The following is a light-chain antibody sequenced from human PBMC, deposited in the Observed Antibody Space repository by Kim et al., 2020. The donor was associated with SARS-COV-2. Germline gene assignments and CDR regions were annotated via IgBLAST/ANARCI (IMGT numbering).Light chain of an antibody. V-gene: IGLV4-69*01. CDR1: SGHSSYA. J-gene: IGLJ3*02. CDR3: QTWGTEGV. CDR2: LNSDGSH. Sequence: GASVKLTGTLSSGHSSYAIAWHQQQPEKGPRYLMKLNSDGSHSKGDGIPDRFSGSSSGAERYLTISSLQSEDEADYYCQTWGTEGVFGGGTQLTVL.